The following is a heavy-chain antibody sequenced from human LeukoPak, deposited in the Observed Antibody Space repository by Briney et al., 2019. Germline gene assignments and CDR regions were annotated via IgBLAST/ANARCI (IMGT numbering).Heavy chain of an antibody. V-gene: IGHV1-2*02. D-gene: IGHD6-6*01. J-gene: IGHJ6*03. CDR2: INPNSGGT. CDR3: ARGAARPKIYYYYYMDV. CDR1: GYSFTGYY. Sequence: ASVKVSCKASGYSFTGYYMHWVRQAPGQGLEWMGWINPNSGGTNYAQKFRGRVTLTRDTSITTAYMELSRLRSDDTAVYYCARGAARPKIYYYYYMDVWGKGTTVTVSS.